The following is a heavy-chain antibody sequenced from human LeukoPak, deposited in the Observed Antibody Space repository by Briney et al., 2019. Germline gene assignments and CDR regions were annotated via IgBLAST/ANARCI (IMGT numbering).Heavy chain of an antibody. D-gene: IGHD5-12*01. CDR3: ARDREGRGYSGYDLPPLDY. J-gene: IGHJ4*02. CDR1: GYTFTSYY. Sequence: ASVKVSCKASGYTFTSYYMHWVRQAPGQGLEWMGIINPSGGSTSYAQKFQGRVTMTRDTSTSTAYMELSSLRSEDTAVYYCARDREGRGYSGYDLPPLDYWGQGTLVTVSS. V-gene: IGHV1-46*01. CDR2: INPSGGST.